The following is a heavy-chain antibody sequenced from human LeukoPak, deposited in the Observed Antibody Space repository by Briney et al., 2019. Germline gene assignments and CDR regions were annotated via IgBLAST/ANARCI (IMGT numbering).Heavy chain of an antibody. CDR2: VSGGGST. D-gene: IGHD3-10*01. V-gene: IGHV3-23*01. CDR3: AKDRPTYGSGSPIDF. CDR1: GFTFSRYA. J-gene: IGHJ4*02. Sequence: SGGSLRLSCAASGFTFSRYAMNWVRQAPGKGLEWLSAVSGGGSTYYADSVKGRFTISRDNSKNTLYLQLNSLRAEDTALYFCAKDRPTYGSGSPIDFWGQGTLVTVSS.